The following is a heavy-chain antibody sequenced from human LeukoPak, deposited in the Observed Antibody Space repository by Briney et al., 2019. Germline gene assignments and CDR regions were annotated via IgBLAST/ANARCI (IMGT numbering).Heavy chain of an antibody. D-gene: IGHD3-3*01. CDR3: AKSLYDFSRADP. J-gene: IGHJ5*02. V-gene: IGHV1-18*01. CDR1: GYTFTSYG. Sequence: ASVKVSCKASGYTFTSYGISWVRQAPGQGLEWMGWISAYNGNTNYAQKLQGRVTMTTDTSTSTAYMELRSLRSDDTAVYYCAKSLYDFSRADPWGQGTLVTVSS. CDR2: ISAYNGNT.